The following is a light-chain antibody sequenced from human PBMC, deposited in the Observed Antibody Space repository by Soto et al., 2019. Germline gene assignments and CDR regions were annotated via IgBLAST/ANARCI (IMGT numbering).Light chain of an antibody. V-gene: IGLV2-14*01. CDR3: SSYVNYNTFVI. CDR1: SRDVGGYNY. Sequence: QSALAQPASVSGSPGQSITISCSGTSRDVGGYNYVSWHQQHTGKAPKVIITEVSNRPSGVSNRFSGSKSGNTASLTISGLQAEDEADYYCSSYVNYNTFVIFGGGTKVTVL. CDR2: EVS. J-gene: IGLJ2*01.